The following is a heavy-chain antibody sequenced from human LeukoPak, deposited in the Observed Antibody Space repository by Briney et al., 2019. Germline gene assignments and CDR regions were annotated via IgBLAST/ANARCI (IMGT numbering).Heavy chain of an antibody. CDR3: ARDGYASGSLDY. J-gene: IGHJ4*02. CDR1: GFNFDNYT. Sequence: GGSLRLSCAASGFNFDNYTMHWVRQAPGKGLEWVSLVAWDGGGTFFADSVKGRFTISRDNAKNSLYLQVNSLRAEDRAVYYCARDGYASGSLDYWGQGTLVPVPS. CDR2: VAWDGGGT. V-gene: IGHV3-43*01. D-gene: IGHD3-10*01.